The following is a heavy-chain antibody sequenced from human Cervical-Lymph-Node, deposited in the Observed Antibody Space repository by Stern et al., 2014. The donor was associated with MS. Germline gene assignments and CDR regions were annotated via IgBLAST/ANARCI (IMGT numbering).Heavy chain of an antibody. CDR3: ARGSDT. Sequence: VQLVESGGGLVQPGGSLRLSCAASGFTFSSYWMNWVRQAPGKGLEWVANIKEDGSETYYVDSGKGRFTISRDNAKNSLYLQMNSLTAEDTAVYYCARGSDTWGQGTLVTVSS. CDR2: IKEDGSET. V-gene: IGHV3-7*01. D-gene: IGHD2-15*01. J-gene: IGHJ5*02. CDR1: GFTFSSYW.